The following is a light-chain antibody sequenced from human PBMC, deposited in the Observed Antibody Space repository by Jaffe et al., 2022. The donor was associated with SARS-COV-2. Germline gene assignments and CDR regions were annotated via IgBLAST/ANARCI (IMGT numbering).Light chain of an antibody. CDR1: SRDVGSYNL. CDR2: EVS. Sequence: QSALTQPASVSGSPGQSITISCTGTSRDVGSYNLVSWYQHHPGKAPKLMIYEVSKWPSGVSNRFSGSKSGNTASLTIFGLQAEDEADYYCCSYAGGFTWVFGGGTRLTVL. V-gene: IGLV2-23*02. CDR3: CSYAGGFTWV. J-gene: IGLJ3*02.